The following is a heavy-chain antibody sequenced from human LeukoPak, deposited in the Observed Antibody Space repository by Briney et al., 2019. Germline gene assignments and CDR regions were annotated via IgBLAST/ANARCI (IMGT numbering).Heavy chain of an antibody. D-gene: IGHD6-6*01. CDR2: ISYDGSNK. V-gene: IGHV3-30*18. J-gene: IGHJ4*02. Sequence: QPGRSLRLSCAASGFTFSSYGMHWVRQAPGKGLEWVAVISYDGSNKYYADSVKGRFTISRDNSKNTLYLQMNSLRAEDTAVYYCAKEQSIAARGNDYWGQGTVVTVSS. CDR3: AKEQSIAARGNDY. CDR1: GFTFSSYG.